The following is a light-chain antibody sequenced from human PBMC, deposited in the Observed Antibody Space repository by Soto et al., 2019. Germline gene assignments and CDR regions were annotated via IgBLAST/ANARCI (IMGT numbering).Light chain of an antibody. CDR1: QSVSSSY. CDR3: QQYGSSPPNT. J-gene: IGKJ2*01. Sequence: EIVLTQSPGTLSLSPGERATLSCRASQSVSSSYLAWYQQKPGQAPRLLIYGASSRATGIPDRFSGSGSGTDFSLTISRLEPEDFAVYYCQQYGSSPPNTFGQWTK. CDR2: GAS. V-gene: IGKV3-20*01.